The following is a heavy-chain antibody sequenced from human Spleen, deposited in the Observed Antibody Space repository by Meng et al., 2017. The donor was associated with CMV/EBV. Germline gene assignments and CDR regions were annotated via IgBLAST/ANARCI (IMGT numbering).Heavy chain of an antibody. Sequence: GESLKISCAASGFTFSDYYMSWIRQAPGKGLEWVSYISSSGSTIYYADSVKGRFTISRDNAKNSLYLQMNSLRAEDTAVYYCAKFASNGQHYFHYQGMDVWGQGTTVTVSS. D-gene: IGHD4-11*01. CDR3: AKFASNGQHYFHYQGMDV. V-gene: IGHV3-11*01. CDR2: ISSSGSTI. CDR1: GFTFSDYY. J-gene: IGHJ6*02.